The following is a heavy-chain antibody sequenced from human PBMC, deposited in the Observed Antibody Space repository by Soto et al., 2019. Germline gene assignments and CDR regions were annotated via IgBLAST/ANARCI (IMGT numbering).Heavy chain of an antibody. CDR1: GGTFSSYA. V-gene: IGHV1-69*01. CDR2: IIPIFGTA. D-gene: IGHD3-10*01. CDR3: ARADGSGHRYAFDI. Sequence: QVQLVQSGAEVKKLGSSVKVSCKASGGTFSSYAISWVRQAPGQGLEWMGGIIPIFGTANYAQKFQGRVTITADESTSTAYMELSSLRSEDTAVYYCARADGSGHRYAFDIWGQGTMVTVSS. J-gene: IGHJ3*02.